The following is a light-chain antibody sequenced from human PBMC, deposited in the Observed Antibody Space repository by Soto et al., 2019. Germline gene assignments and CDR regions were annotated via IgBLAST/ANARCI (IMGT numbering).Light chain of an antibody. CDR2: AAS. Sequence: DIQMTQSPSSLYASVGDRVTITCRASQSISSYLNWYQQKPGKAPKLLIYAASSLQSGVPSRFSGSGSGTDLTLTISSLQPEDFATYYCQQSYSTLWTFGQGTKVEIK. CDR3: QQSYSTLWT. V-gene: IGKV1-39*01. CDR1: QSISSY. J-gene: IGKJ1*01.